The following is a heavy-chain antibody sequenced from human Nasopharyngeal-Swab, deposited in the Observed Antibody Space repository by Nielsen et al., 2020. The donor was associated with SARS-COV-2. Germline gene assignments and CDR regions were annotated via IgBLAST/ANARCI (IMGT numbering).Heavy chain of an antibody. D-gene: IGHD3-3*01. CDR3: ARRPTIFGVVTPSGLLGYYGMDV. J-gene: IGHJ6*02. CDR2: INAGDGNT. CDR1: GYTFTSYA. V-gene: IGHV1-3*01. Sequence: ASVKVSCKASGYTFTSYAMHWVRQAPGQRLEWMGWINAGDGNTKYSQKFQGRVTITADESTSTAYMELSSLRSEDTAVYYCARRPTIFGVVTPSGLLGYYGMDVWGQGTTVTVSS.